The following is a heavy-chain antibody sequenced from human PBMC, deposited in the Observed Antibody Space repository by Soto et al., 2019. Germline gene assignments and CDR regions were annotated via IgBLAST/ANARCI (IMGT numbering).Heavy chain of an antibody. CDR3: ARESEDLTSNFDY. CDR2: ISSTTNYI. J-gene: IGHJ4*02. V-gene: IGHV3-21*06. Sequence: PGGSLRLSCAASGFTFTRYSMNWVRQAPGKGLEWVSSISSTTNYIYYGDSMKGRFTISRDNAKNSLYLEMNSLRAEDTAIYYCARESEDLTSNFDYWGQGTLVTVSS. CDR1: GFTFTRYS.